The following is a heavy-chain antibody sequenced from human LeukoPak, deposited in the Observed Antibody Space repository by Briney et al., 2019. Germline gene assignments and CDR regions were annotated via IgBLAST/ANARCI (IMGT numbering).Heavy chain of an antibody. CDR3: ARDKYSVGYYYDSSTDAFDI. CDR2: ISYDGSNK. J-gene: IGHJ3*02. D-gene: IGHD3-22*01. Sequence: GRSLRLSCAASGFTFSSYGMHWVRQAPGKGLGWVAVISYDGSNKYYADSVKGRFTISRDNSKNTLYLQMNSLRDEDTAVYYCARDKYSVGYYYDSSTDAFDIWGQGTMVTVSS. V-gene: IGHV3-30*03. CDR1: GFTFSSYG.